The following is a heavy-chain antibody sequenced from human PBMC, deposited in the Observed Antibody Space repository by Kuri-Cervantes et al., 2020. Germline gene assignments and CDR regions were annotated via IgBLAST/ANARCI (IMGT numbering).Heavy chain of an antibody. CDR2: INHSGST. D-gene: IGHD6-19*01. V-gene: IGHV4-34*01. CDR3: ASHGWYAAFDI. J-gene: IGHJ3*02. CDR1: GGSISSYY. Sequence: GSLRLSCTVSGGSISSYYWSWIRQPAGKGLEWIGEINHSGSTNYNPSLKSRVTISVDTSKNQFSLKLSSVTAADTAVYYCASHGWYAAFDIWGQGTMVTVSS.